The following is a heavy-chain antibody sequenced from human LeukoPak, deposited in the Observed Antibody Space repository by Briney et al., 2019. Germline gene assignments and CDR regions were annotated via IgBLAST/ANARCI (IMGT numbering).Heavy chain of an antibody. CDR3: AREGGFCSSTSCQVYFYYGMDV. Sequence: SETLSLTCTVSGGSISNYYWSWIRQPPGKGLEWIGFIYYSGSTNYNPSLKSRVTISVDTSKNQFSLKLSSVTATDTAVYYCAREGGFCSSTSCQVYFYYGMDVWGQGTTVTVSS. CDR1: GGSISNYY. V-gene: IGHV4-59*12. CDR2: IYYSGST. D-gene: IGHD2-2*01. J-gene: IGHJ6*02.